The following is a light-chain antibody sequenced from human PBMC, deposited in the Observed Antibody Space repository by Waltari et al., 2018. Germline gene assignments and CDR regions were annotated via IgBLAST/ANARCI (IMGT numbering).Light chain of an antibody. J-gene: IGKJ4*01. V-gene: IGKV3D-15*01. CDR1: QSITSN. Sequence: EIVMTQSPATLSVSPGERAILSCRASQSITSNLAWYQQNPGQAPSLLISGASTRATDIPGRFSGSGSGTEFNLTISSLQSEDFAVYYCQQYHNWPPLTFGGGTKVEIK. CDR2: GAS. CDR3: QQYHNWPPLT.